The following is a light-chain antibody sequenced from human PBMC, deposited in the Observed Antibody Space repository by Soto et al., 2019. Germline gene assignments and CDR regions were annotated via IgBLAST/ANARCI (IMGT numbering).Light chain of an antibody. J-gene: IGKJ1*01. V-gene: IGKV3-20*01. Sequence: EIVLTQSPCTLSLSPGARPTICCRASQSVSNNYLAWYQQKPGQAPRLLIYGASNRATGIPDRFSGSGSGTDFTLTISRLEPEDFAVYYCQQYGSSGTFGQGTKV. CDR3: QQYGSSGT. CDR2: GAS. CDR1: QSVSNNY.